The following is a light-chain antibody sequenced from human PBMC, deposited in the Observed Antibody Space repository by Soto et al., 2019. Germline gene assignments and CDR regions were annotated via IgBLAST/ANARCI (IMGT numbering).Light chain of an antibody. J-gene: IGKJ1*01. CDR1: QSISSW. V-gene: IGKV1-5*03. CDR3: HQYNSYPWT. CDR2: KAS. Sequence: DIQMTQSPSTLSASVGDRVTITCRASQSISSWLAWYQQKPGKAPKLLIYKASSLESGVPSRFSGRGSGTEFTLAISSLQPDDFATVYCHQYNSYPWTFGQGTKVEIK.